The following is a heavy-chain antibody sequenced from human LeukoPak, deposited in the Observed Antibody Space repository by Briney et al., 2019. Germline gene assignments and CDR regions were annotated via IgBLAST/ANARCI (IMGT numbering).Heavy chain of an antibody. CDR3: ARGAAATY. V-gene: IGHV4-61*01. D-gene: IGHD6-13*01. CDR1: GYSISSGYY. Sequence: SETLSLTCTVSGYSISSGYYWGWIRQPPGKGLEWIGYIHYSGSSNYNPSLKSRVTISLDTSKNQFSLKLSSVTAADTAVYYCARGAAATYWGQGTLVTVSS. J-gene: IGHJ4*02. CDR2: IHYSGSS.